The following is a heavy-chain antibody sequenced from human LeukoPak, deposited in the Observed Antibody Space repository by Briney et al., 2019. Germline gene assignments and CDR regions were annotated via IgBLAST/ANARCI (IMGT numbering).Heavy chain of an antibody. CDR2: ISDSGDNT. CDR3: AKANSITIFGVISPVDY. Sequence: PGGSLRLSCVASGFTFGSYAMSWVRQAPGKGLEWVSTISDSGDNTYYADSVKGRFTISRDNSKNTLYLQMNSLRAEDTAVYYCAKANSITIFGVISPVDYWGQGTLVTVSS. CDR1: GFTFGSYA. V-gene: IGHV3-23*01. J-gene: IGHJ4*02. D-gene: IGHD3-3*01.